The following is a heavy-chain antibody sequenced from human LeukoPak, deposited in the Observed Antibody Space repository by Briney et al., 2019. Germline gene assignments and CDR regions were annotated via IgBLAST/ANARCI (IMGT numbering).Heavy chain of an antibody. CDR2: IFYSGST. CDR1: GGSISSYY. D-gene: IGHD6-13*01. Sequence: PSETLSLTCTVSGGSISSYYWSWIRQPPGKGLEWIGYIFYSGSTNYNPSLKSRVTISVDTSKNQFSLKLSSVTAADTAVYYCARVYYSNSYDYWYFDLWGRGTLVTVSS. CDR3: ARVYYSNSYDYWYFDL. J-gene: IGHJ2*01. V-gene: IGHV4-59*01.